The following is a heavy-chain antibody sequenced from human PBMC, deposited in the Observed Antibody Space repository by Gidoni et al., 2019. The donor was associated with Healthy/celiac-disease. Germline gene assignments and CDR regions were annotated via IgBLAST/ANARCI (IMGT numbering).Heavy chain of an antibody. CDR3: ARVNYGSGSYGFDYYYGMDV. CDR1: GGSISSYY. J-gene: IGHJ6*02. D-gene: IGHD3-10*01. Sequence: QVQLQESGPGLVKPSETLSLTCPVSGGSISSYYWSWIRQPAGKGLEWIGRIYTSGSTNYNPSLKSRVTMSVDTSKNQFSLKLSSVTAADTAVYYCARVNYGSGSYGFDYYYGMDVWGQGTTVTVSS. CDR2: IYTSGST. V-gene: IGHV4-4*07.